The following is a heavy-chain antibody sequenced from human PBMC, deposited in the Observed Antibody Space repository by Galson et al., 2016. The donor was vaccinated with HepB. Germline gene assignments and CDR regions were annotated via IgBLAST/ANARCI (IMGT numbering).Heavy chain of an antibody. Sequence: SETLSLTCAVSGGSINSSDWWSWVRQVPGKGLEWIGEIYETGTANHNPSLTRRLTMSVDKSKNQFSLNLSDVTAADTARYYCARVTLGPTRAKFDSWGQGTLVTVSS. CDR3: ARVTLGPTRAKFDS. CDR1: GGSINSSDW. D-gene: IGHD1-26*01. V-gene: IGHV4-4*02. J-gene: IGHJ4*02. CDR2: IYETGTA.